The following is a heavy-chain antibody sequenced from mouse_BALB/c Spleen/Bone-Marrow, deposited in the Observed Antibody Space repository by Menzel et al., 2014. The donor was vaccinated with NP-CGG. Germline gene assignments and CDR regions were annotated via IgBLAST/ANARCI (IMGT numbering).Heavy chain of an antibody. J-gene: IGHJ4*01. CDR1: GYSINSGYY. V-gene: IGHV3-6*02. CDR2: ISYDGSN. Sequence: EVQLVESGPGLVKPSPSLSLTCSVTGYSINSGYYWNWIRQFQGNKLEWVGNISYDGSNNYNPSLKNRSTITRDTSKNQFFLKLNSVTTEDTATYYCARDGWLLRGYYAMDYWGQGTSVTVSS. CDR3: ARDGWLLRGYYAMDY. D-gene: IGHD2-3*01.